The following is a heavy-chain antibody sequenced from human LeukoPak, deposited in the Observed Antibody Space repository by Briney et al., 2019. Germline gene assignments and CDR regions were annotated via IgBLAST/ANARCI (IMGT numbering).Heavy chain of an antibody. V-gene: IGHV1-8*03. CDR3: ARSGGRYCSGGSCYSGY. J-gene: IGHJ4*02. CDR2: MNPNSGNT. D-gene: IGHD2-15*01. CDR1: GYTFTSYD. Sequence: ASVKVSCKASGYTFTSYDINWVRQATGQGLEWMGWMNPNSGNTGYAQRFQGRVSITRNTSISTAYMELSSLRSEDTAVYYCARSGGRYCSGGSCYSGYWGQGTLVTVSS.